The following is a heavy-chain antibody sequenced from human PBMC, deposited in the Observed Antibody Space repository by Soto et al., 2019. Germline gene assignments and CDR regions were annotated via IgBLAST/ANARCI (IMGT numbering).Heavy chain of an antibody. J-gene: IGHJ4*02. CDR3: ARAPMVLTRSYFDS. CDR2: ISSSGNT. CDR1: DGSISNFY. V-gene: IGHV4-59*01. Sequence: PSETLSLTCTVSDGSISNFYWSWIRQPPGKGLEWIGYISSSGNTNYNPSLKSRVSISVDTSKNQFSLNLTSVTAADTAVYYCARAPMVLTRSYFDSWGREPRSPSPQ. D-gene: IGHD3-22*01.